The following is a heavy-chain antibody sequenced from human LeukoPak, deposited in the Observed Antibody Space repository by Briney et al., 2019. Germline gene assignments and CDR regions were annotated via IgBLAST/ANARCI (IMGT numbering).Heavy chain of an antibody. Sequence: ASVKVSCKSSGYSFTDFDINWVRQAPGQGLEWMGWMNPNTGETGYAQKFQGRVTMTRSTSKSTAYMDLSSLRSEDTALYFCTTGVGYGKSAPYFDTWGQGTMVTVSS. CDR3: TTGVGYGKSAPYFDT. D-gene: IGHD4-17*01. CDR2: MNPNTGET. CDR1: GYSFTDFD. V-gene: IGHV1-8*01. J-gene: IGHJ3*02.